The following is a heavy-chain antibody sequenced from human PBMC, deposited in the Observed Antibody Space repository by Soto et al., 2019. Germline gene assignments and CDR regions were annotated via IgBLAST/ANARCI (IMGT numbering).Heavy chain of an antibody. D-gene: IGHD3-3*01. V-gene: IGHV1-18*04. Sequence: QIQLVQSGAEVKKPGASVKVSCKASGYTFTSYGISWVRQAPGQGLEWMGWINTYNGNRNYAQKPQGRVTMTTDTSTSRVYMEVRSLRSDDTAVYYCAREGDYYDFWSGGYYGMDVWGQGTTVTVSS. CDR3: AREGDYYDFWSGGYYGMDV. J-gene: IGHJ6*02. CDR2: INTYNGNR. CDR1: GYTFTSYG.